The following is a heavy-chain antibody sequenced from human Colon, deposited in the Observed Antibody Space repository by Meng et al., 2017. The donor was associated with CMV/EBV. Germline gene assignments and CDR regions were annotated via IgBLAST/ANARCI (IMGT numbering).Heavy chain of an antibody. D-gene: IGHD3-16*02. Sequence: GESLKISCAASGFSFSSYGMHWARQAPGKGLEWVAFIRYDGSDKYYADSVKGRFTISRDNSKNTLYLQMNSLRAEDTAVYYCAKDSLWKPFAGFDYWGQGTLVTVSS. V-gene: IGHV3-30*02. CDR2: IRYDGSDK. CDR3: AKDSLWKPFAGFDY. J-gene: IGHJ4*02. CDR1: GFSFSSYG.